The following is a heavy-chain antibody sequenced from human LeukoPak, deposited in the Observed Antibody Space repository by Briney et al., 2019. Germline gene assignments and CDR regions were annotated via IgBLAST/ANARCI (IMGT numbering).Heavy chain of an antibody. Sequence: AGGSLRLSCAASGFTFTSYSMNWVRQAPGKGLEWVSTISGGGGSTCYADSVKGRFTISRDNSKNTLYLQVNSLRAEDTAVYYCAKGGKWDVTPFDYWGQGTLVTVSS. D-gene: IGHD1-26*01. J-gene: IGHJ4*02. V-gene: IGHV3-23*01. CDR2: ISGGGGST. CDR1: GFTFTSYS. CDR3: AKGGKWDVTPFDY.